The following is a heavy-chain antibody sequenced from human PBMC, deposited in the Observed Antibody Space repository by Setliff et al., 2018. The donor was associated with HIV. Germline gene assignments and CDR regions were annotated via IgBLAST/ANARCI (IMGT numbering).Heavy chain of an antibody. D-gene: IGHD4-4*01. J-gene: IGHJ6*03. CDR1: GGSISSGDYY. V-gene: IGHV4-39*07. CDR3: ASTHDYSNYYYYYYMDV. Sequence: SETLSLTCTVSGGSISSGDYYWTWIRQPPGKGLEWIGEIYHSGSTNYNPSLKSRVTISVDKSKNQFSLKLSSVTAADTAVYYCASTHDYSNYYYYYYMDVWGKGTTVTVSS. CDR2: IYHSGST.